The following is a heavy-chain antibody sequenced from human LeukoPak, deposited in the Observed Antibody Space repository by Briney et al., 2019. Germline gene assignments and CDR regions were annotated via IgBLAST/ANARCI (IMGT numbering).Heavy chain of an antibody. V-gene: IGHV1-69*05. J-gene: IGHJ6*03. CDR1: GGTFSSYA. Sequence: GASVKVSCKASGGTFSSYAISWVRQAPGQGLEWMGGIIPIFGTANYAQKFQGGVTITTDESTSTAYMEVSSLRSEDTAVYYCAGRRGYSSYYYYMDVWGKGTTVTVSS. D-gene: IGHD5-18*01. CDR2: IIPIFGTA. CDR3: AGRRGYSSYYYYMDV.